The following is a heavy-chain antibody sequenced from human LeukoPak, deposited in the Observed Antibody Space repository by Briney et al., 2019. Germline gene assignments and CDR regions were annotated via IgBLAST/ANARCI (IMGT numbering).Heavy chain of an antibody. Sequence: GGSLRLSCAASGFTFSSYAMSWVRQAPGKGLKWVSAISGSGGSTYYADSVKGRFTISRDNSRNTLFLQMNSLRAEDTAVYYCARAADGTIPRSFDYWGPGTLVTVSS. CDR1: GFTFSSYA. CDR2: ISGSGGST. D-gene: IGHD2-21*01. V-gene: IGHV3-23*01. J-gene: IGHJ4*02. CDR3: ARAADGTIPRSFDY.